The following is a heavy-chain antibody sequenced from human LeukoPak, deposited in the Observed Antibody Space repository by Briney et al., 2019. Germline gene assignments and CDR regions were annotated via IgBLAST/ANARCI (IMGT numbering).Heavy chain of an antibody. CDR1: GFTFSSYA. V-gene: IGHV3-23*01. J-gene: IGHJ4*02. Sequence: PGGSLRLSCAASGFTFSSYAMSWVRQAPGKGLEWVSAISGTGSSTYYADSVKGRFTISRDNSKNTLYLQMNSLRAEDTAVYYCAKGKAYYYDSSGHRYFDYWGQGTLVTVSS. CDR2: ISGTGSST. D-gene: IGHD3-22*01. CDR3: AKGKAYYYDSSGHRYFDY.